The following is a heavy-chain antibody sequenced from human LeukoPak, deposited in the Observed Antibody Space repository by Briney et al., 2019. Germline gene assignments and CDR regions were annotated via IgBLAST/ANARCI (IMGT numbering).Heavy chain of an antibody. J-gene: IGHJ4*02. CDR1: GGSISSYY. V-gene: IGHV4-4*07. Sequence: SETLSLTCTVSGGSISSYYWSWIRQPAGKGLEWIGRFSTSGSTNYNPSLKSRVTMSVDTSKNQFSLRLSSVTAADTAVYYCAREGVGFRPLDYWGPGTLVTVSS. D-gene: IGHD3-10*01. CDR2: FSTSGST. CDR3: AREGVGFRPLDY.